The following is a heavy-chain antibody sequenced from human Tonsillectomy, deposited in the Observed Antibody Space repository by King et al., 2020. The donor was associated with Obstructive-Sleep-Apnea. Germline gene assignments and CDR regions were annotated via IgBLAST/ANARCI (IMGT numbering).Heavy chain of an antibody. CDR3: AKGYSSSREPLQH. CDR1: GFTLDDST. CDR2: ISCDGGCT. V-gene: IGHV3-43*01. Sequence: VQLVESGGVVVQPGGSLRLSCAASGFTLDDSTMHWVRQAPGKGLEGVSLISCDGGCTYFADSVKGRFTISRDNSKNSLYLQMNSLRTEDTALYYCAKGYSSSREPLQHWGQGTLVTVSS. D-gene: IGHD6-13*01. J-gene: IGHJ1*01.